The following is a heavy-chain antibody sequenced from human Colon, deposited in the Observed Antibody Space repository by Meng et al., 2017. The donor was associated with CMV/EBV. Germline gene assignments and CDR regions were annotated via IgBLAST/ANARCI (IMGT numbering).Heavy chain of an antibody. D-gene: IGHD3-3*01. Sequence: GESLKISCAASGFTFSNYWMHWVRQAPGKGLVWVSPISSDGSSTSYADSVKGRFTISRDNAKNSLYLQMNSLRAEDTAVYYCATSYYDFWSGYSDYWGQGTLVTVSS. V-gene: IGHV3-74*01. CDR3: ATSYYDFWSGYSDY. J-gene: IGHJ4*02. CDR2: ISSDGSST. CDR1: GFTFSNYW.